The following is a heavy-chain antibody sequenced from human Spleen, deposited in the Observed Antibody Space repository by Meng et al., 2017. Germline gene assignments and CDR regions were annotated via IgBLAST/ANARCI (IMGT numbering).Heavy chain of an antibody. D-gene: IGHD3-9*01. CDR3: ARDLWELRYKAPFDP. Sequence: QLQEQGPGLVKPSETLALTCTVSGGSIRNTNYYWNWVRQPPGKGLEWIGSVYYSGITYYNPSLESRVSISVDTSKNNFSLKLSSVTAADTAVYYCARDLWELRYKAPFDPWGQGTLVTVSS. CDR1: GGSIRNTNYY. V-gene: IGHV4-39*07. CDR2: VYYSGIT. J-gene: IGHJ5*02.